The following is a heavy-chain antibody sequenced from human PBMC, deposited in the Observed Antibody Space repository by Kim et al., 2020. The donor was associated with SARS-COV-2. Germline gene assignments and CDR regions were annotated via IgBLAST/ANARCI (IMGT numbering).Heavy chain of an antibody. V-gene: IGHV4-59*11. Sequence: SETMSLTCTVSGGSMTSHYWSWIRQPPGKGLEWIGYIYYSGDNNYNPSLKSRVTISVDTSKNQFSLKMTSVTAADTAVYYCARFGEYCYETSGYSNWLDPWGQGTLVTVSS. CDR3: ARFGEYCYETSGYSNWLDP. CDR1: GGSMTSHY. D-gene: IGHD3-22*01. J-gene: IGHJ5*02. CDR2: IYYSGDN.